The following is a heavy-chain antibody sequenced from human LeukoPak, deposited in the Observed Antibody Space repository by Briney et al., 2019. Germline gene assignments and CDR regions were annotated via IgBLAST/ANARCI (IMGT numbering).Heavy chain of an antibody. CDR1: GYTFTSYA. V-gene: IGHV1-3*01. D-gene: IGHD6-13*01. Sequence: ASVKVSCKASGYTFTSYAMHWVRQAPGQRLEWMGWINAGNGNTKYSQKFQGRVTITRDTSASTAYMELSSLRSEDTAVYYCARGPAGRVYYYDYWGQGALVTVSS. J-gene: IGHJ4*02. CDR3: ARGPAGRVYYYDY. CDR2: INAGNGNT.